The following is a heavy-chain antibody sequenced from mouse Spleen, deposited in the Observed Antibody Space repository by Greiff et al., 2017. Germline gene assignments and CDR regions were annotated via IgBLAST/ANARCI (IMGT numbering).Heavy chain of an antibody. CDR1: GFNIKDYY. Sequence: VQLQQSGAELVKPGASVKLSCTASGFNIKDYYMHWVKQRTEQGLEWIGRIDPEDGETKYAPKFQGKATITADTSSSTAYMQLSSLTSEDSAVYYCASQGKTARASWFAYWGQGTLVTVSA. V-gene: IGHV14-2*01. CDR2: IDPEDGET. D-gene: IGHD3-2*01. J-gene: IGHJ3*01. CDR3: ASQGKTARASWFAY.